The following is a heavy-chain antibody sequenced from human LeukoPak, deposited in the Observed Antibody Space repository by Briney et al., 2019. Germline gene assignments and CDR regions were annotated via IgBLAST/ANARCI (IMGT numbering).Heavy chain of an antibody. J-gene: IGHJ3*02. CDR2: ISTSDNTT. Sequence: GGSLRLFCAASGFTFSDYYMSWIRQAPGKGLEWISYISTSDNTTQYADSVKGRFTISRDNAKNTLYLQMNSLRAEDTAVYYCARDLGAAGTARDAFDIWGQGTMVTVSS. V-gene: IGHV3-11*04. CDR1: GFTFSDYY. CDR3: ARDLGAAGTARDAFDI. D-gene: IGHD6-13*01.